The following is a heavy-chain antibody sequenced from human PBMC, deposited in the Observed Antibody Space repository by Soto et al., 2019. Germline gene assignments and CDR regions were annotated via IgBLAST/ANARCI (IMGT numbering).Heavy chain of an antibody. Sequence: QVQLVESGGGVVQPGRSLRLSCAASGFTFSSYGMHWVRQAPGKGLEWVAVIWYDGSNKYYADSVKGRFTISRDNSKNTLYLQMNSVRAEDTAVYYCARDQGDSSGYYGAAGAFDIWGQGTMVTVSS. J-gene: IGHJ3*02. CDR1: GFTFSSYG. V-gene: IGHV3-33*01. CDR3: ARDQGDSSGYYGAAGAFDI. CDR2: IWYDGSNK. D-gene: IGHD3-22*01.